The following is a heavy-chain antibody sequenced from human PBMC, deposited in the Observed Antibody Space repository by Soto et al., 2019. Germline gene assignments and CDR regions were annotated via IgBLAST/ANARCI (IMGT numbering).Heavy chain of an antibody. Sequence: QVQLVESGGGLVKPGGSLRLSCAASGFTFSDYYMSWIRQAPGKGLEWVSYISSSSSYTNYADSVKGRFTISRDNAKNSLYLQMNSLRAEDTAVYYCARTRGRGEYHFDYWGQGTLVTVSS. D-gene: IGHD3-16*01. J-gene: IGHJ4*02. V-gene: IGHV3-11*05. CDR1: GFTFSDYY. CDR2: ISSSSSYT. CDR3: ARTRGRGEYHFDY.